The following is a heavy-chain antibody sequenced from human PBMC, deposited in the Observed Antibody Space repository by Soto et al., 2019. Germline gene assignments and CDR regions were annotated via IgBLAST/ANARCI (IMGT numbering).Heavy chain of an antibody. CDR1: GDSISSSNW. CDR2: IHHSGST. Sequence: SETLSLTCGVSGDSISSSNWWNWVRQPPGKGLEWIGEIHHSGSTSYNPSLKSRVTISVDKSKNQFSLKLNSVIAADTAVYYCARARQYCSSTSCYLDPWGQGTLVTVSS. D-gene: IGHD2-2*01. CDR3: ARARQYCSSTSCYLDP. V-gene: IGHV4-4*02. J-gene: IGHJ5*02.